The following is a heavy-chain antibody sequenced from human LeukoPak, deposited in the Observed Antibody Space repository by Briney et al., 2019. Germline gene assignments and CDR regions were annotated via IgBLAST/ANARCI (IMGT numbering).Heavy chain of an antibody. CDR2: IWYDGSNK. J-gene: IGHJ5*02. CDR3: ARDGTVSAGPFDP. Sequence: PGRSLRLSCAASGITFSSFGMHWVRQAPGKGLEWVAFIWYDGSNKYYADSVKGRFTIPRDNSKNTLYLQMNSLRVEDTAVYYCARDGTVSAGPFDPWGQGTLVTVSS. CDR1: GITFSSFG. D-gene: IGHD1/OR15-1a*01. V-gene: IGHV3-33*01.